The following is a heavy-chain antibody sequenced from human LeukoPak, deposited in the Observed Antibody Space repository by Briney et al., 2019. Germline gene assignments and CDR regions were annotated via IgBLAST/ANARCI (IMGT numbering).Heavy chain of an antibody. CDR3: TRGGSPPEALGDALDI. J-gene: IGHJ3*02. Sequence: GGSLRLSCAASQFPFSSSWMSWVRQAPGKGLEWVANIKQDGSEKYYVDSVKGRFTISRDNAKNTLYLQMNSLRVEDTAVYYCTRGGSPPEALGDALDIWGQGTMVTVSS. CDR2: IKQDGSEK. CDR1: QFPFSSSW. V-gene: IGHV3-7*02. D-gene: IGHD1-26*01.